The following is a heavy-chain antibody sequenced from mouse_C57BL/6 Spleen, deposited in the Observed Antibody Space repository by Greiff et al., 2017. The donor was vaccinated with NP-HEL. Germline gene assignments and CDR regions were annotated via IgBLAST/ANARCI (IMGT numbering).Heavy chain of an antibody. CDR1: GYTFTEYT. J-gene: IGHJ3*01. Sequence: VQLQQSGAELVKPGASVKLSCKASGYTFTEYTIHWVKQRSGQGLEWIGWFYPGSGSIKYNEKFKDKATLTADQSSSTVYMELSRLTSEDSAVYFCARHEDPIYYYGSSYVWFAYWGQGTLVTVSA. CDR3: ARHEDPIYYYGSSYVWFAY. V-gene: IGHV1-62-2*01. CDR2: FYPGSGSI. D-gene: IGHD1-1*01.